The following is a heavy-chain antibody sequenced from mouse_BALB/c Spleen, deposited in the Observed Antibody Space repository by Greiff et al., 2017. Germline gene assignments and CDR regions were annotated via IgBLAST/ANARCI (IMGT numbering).Heavy chain of an antibody. CDR2: IDPENGNT. CDR3: ARGDDSSGDAMDY. V-gene: IGHV14-1*02. Sequence: EVQLQQSGAELVRPGALVKLSCKASGFNIKDYYMHWVKQRPEQGLEWIGWIDPENGNTIYDPKFQGKASITADTSSNTAYLQLSSLTSEDTAVYYCARGDDSSGDAMDYWGQGTSVTVSS. D-gene: IGHD1-1*01. CDR1: GFNIKDYY. J-gene: IGHJ4*01.